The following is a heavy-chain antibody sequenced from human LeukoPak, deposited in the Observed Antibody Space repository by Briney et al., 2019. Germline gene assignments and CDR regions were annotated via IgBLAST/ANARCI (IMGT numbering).Heavy chain of an antibody. Sequence: ASVKVSCKASGYTFIDYYIHWVRQAPGQGLEFLGWISPDSGGTNYPQKFQGRVTLTRDTSISTAYMELSRLRSDDTAVYYCARGDIAAAGPNFDYWGQGTLVTVSS. CDR1: GYTFIDYY. J-gene: IGHJ4*02. D-gene: IGHD6-13*01. CDR3: ARGDIAAAGPNFDY. V-gene: IGHV1-2*02. CDR2: ISPDSGGT.